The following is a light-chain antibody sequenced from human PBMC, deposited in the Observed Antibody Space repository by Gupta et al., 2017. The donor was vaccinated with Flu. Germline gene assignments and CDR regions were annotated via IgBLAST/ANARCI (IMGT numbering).Light chain of an antibody. J-gene: IGKJ4*01. CDR1: QGISSL. V-gene: IGKV1-5*03. CDR3: QQHDSTPLT. CDR2: KAY. Sequence: RSTLSACVGGRVTIACRASQGISSLLAWDQQKPGKATKLQSYKAYSIERAVRSRFSGSGSGKACTVITSRMQTEDFGNHHCQQHDSTPLTFGGGPKVAIK.